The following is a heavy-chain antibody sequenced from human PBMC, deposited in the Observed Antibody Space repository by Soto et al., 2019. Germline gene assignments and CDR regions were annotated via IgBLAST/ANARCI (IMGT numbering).Heavy chain of an antibody. CDR1: GFTFSSYS. CDR3: ARDRFTFGGVIVDY. V-gene: IGHV3-48*01. Sequence: EVQLVESGGGLVQPGGSLRLSCAASGFTFSSYSMNWVRQAPGKGLEWVSYISSSSSTIYYADSVKGRFTISRDNAKNSLYLQMNSLRAEDTAVYYCARDRFTFGGVIVDYWGQGTLVTVSS. D-gene: IGHD3-16*02. CDR2: ISSSSSTI. J-gene: IGHJ4*02.